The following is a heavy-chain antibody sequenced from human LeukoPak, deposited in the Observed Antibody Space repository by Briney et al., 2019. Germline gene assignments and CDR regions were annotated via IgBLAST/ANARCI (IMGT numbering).Heavy chain of an antibody. CDR3: SGQMTSADY. CDR1: GFTFSDAW. Sequence: GGSLRLSCAASGFTFSDAWMSWVRQAPGKGLEWVARIKSKVHGGTTDYAAPVNGRFTISRDDSENKLYLQMSSLKTEDTGVYYCSGQMTSADYWGQGTLVTVSS. V-gene: IGHV3-15*05. D-gene: IGHD4-11*01. J-gene: IGHJ4*02. CDR2: IKSKVHGGTT.